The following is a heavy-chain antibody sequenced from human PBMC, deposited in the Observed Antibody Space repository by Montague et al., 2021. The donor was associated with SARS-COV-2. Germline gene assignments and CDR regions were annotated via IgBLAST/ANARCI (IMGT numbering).Heavy chain of an antibody. D-gene: IGHD6-19*01. CDR1: GDSIRESH. J-gene: IGHJ4*02. CDR2: IYYSGST. V-gene: IGHV4-59*04. Sequence: SETLSLTCTVSGDSIRESHWSWIRQPPGKGLEWIGTIYYSGSTDYNPSLKSRVTISVDTSRNQFSLKVSSVTAADTAVYYCATTGGPTTVAGPFDYWGQGTPVTVSS. CDR3: ATTGGPTTVAGPFDY.